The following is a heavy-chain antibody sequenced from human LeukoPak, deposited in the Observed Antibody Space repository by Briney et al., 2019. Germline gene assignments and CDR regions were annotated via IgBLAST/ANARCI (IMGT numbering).Heavy chain of an antibody. CDR3: ARVYYDFWSISDGGGYFDY. CDR1: GFTVSSNY. CDR2: IYSGGST. V-gene: IGHV3-66*02. D-gene: IGHD3-3*01. J-gene: IGHJ4*02. Sequence: GGSLRLSCAASGFTVSSNYMSWVRQAPGKGLEWVSVIYSGGSTYYADSVKGRFTISRDNSKNTLYLQMNSLRAEDTAVYYCARVYYDFWSISDGGGYFDYWGQGTLVTVSS.